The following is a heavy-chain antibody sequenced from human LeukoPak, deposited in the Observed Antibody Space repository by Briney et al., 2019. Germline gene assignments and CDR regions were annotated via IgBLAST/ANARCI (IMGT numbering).Heavy chain of an antibody. V-gene: IGHV4-34*01. CDR3: ARDKGYCSGGSCHNWLDP. Sequence: PSETLSLTCAVYGGSFSGYYWSWIRQPPGKGLEWIGEINHSGSTNYNPSLKSRVTISVDTSKNQFSLKLSSVTAADTAVYYCARDKGYCSGGSCHNWLDPWGQGTLVTVSS. J-gene: IGHJ5*02. CDR1: GGSFSGYY. D-gene: IGHD2-15*01. CDR2: INHSGST.